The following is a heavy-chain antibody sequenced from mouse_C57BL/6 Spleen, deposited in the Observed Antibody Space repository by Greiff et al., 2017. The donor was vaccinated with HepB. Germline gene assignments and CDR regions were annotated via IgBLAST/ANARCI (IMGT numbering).Heavy chain of an antibody. CDR2: ISSGGSYT. CDR1: GFTFSSYG. Sequence: DVMLVESGGDLVKPGGSLKLSCAASGFTFSSYGMSWVRQTPDKRLEWVATISSGGSYTYYPDSVKGRFTISRDNAKNTLYLQMSSLKSEDTAMYYCARHDYDGRAMDYWGQGTSVTVSS. CDR3: ARHDYDGRAMDY. V-gene: IGHV5-6*02. D-gene: IGHD2-4*01. J-gene: IGHJ4*01.